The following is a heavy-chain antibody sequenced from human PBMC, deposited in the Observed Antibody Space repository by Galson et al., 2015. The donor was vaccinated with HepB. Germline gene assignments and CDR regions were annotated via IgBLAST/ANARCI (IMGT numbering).Heavy chain of an antibody. CDR1: GFTFSGSA. CDR2: IRSKANSYAT. J-gene: IGHJ4*02. V-gene: IGHV3-73*01. D-gene: IGHD4-23*01. Sequence: SGAEVKKPGESLRLSCAASGFTFSGSAMHWVRQASGKGLEWVGRIRSKANSYATAYAASVKGRFTISRDDSKNTAYLQMNSLKTEDTAVYYCTSPTTVVTRSGYWGQGTLVTVSS. CDR3: TSPTTVVTRSGY.